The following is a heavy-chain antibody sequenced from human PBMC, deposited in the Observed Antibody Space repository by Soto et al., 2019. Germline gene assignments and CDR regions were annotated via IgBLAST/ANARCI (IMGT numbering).Heavy chain of an antibody. V-gene: IGHV1-69*12. CDR2: IIPMLGTS. Sequence: QVQLVQSGAEVKKPGSSVKVSCKAPGGTFSTYAITWVRQAPGQGLEWMGEIIPMLGTSTFAQNFQGRVTITADESTNTAYMELRSLTAEYTAVYFCERGSHCIGNRCSDYNGMYVWGQGTTVTVAS. D-gene: IGHD2-15*01. CDR3: ERGSHCIGNRCSDYNGMYV. J-gene: IGHJ6*02. CDR1: GGTFSTYA.